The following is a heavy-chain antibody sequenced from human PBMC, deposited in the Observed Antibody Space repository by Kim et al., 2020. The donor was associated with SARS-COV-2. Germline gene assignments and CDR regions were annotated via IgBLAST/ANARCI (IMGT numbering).Heavy chain of an antibody. CDR3: ARDGGGYSSSWYGPTGEYYFDY. Sequence: GGSLRLSCAASGFTFSSYSMNWVRQAPGKGLEWVSSISSSSSYIYYADSVKGRFTISRDNAKNSLYLQMNSLRAEDTAVYYCARDGGGYSSSWYGPTGEYYFDYWGQGTLVTVSS. CDR2: ISSSSSYI. CDR1: GFTFSSYS. V-gene: IGHV3-21*01. D-gene: IGHD6-13*01. J-gene: IGHJ4*02.